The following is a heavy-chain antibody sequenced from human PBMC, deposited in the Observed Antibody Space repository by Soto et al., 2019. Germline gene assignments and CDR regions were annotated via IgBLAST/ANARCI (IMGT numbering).Heavy chain of an antibody. CDR3: ATTKTAQIRRSNYYYYYGMDV. J-gene: IGHJ6*02. Sequence: GESLKISCKGSGYSFTSYWIGWVRQMPGKGLEWMGIIYPGDSDTRYSPSFQGQVTISADKSISTAYLQWSSLKASDTAMYYCATTKTAQIRRSNYYYYYGMDVWGQGTTVTVYS. V-gene: IGHV5-51*01. D-gene: IGHD1-1*01. CDR2: IYPGDSDT. CDR1: GYSFTSYW.